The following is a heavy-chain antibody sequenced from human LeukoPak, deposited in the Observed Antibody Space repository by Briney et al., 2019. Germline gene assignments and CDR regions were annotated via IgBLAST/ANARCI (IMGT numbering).Heavy chain of an antibody. CDR1: GFTFSNAW. CDR3: ATDFYDST. J-gene: IGHJ5*02. V-gene: IGHV3-15*07. CDR2: IRSNSDGGTI. Sequence: KPGGSLRLSSATSGFTFSNAWLNWVSQAPGKALEWVGRIRSNSDGGTIDYAVPVKGRFALSRDDSKNTLYLQMNSLQTEDTAVYYCATDFYDSTWGQGTLVTVSS. D-gene: IGHD3-22*01.